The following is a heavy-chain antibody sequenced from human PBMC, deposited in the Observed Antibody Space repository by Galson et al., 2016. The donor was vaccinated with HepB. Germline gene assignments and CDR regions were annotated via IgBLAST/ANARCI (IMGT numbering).Heavy chain of an antibody. CDR2: IHYSGST. CDR1: GGSISSYY. J-gene: IGHJ3*02. CDR3: ARPRSGWYEDAFDI. D-gene: IGHD6-19*01. Sequence: SETLSLTCTVSGGSISSYYWSWIWQPPGKGLEWIGYIHYSGSTNYSPSLKSRVTISVDTSKNPFSLKLSSVTAADTAVYYCARPRSGWYEDAFDIWGQGTMVTVSS. V-gene: IGHV4-59*01.